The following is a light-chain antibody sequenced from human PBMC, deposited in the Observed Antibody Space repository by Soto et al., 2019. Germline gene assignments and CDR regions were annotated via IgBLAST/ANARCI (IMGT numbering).Light chain of an antibody. J-gene: IGKJ2*01. CDR2: AAS. Sequence: DIQMTQSPSSLSASVGDRVTITCRASQTISTYLNWYQQKPGKAPKLLIYAASSLQSGVPSRFSGSGSGTDFTLTISSLQTEDFATYFCQQSHSIPYIFGQGTKLQLK. CDR3: QQSHSIPYI. V-gene: IGKV1-39*01. CDR1: QTISTY.